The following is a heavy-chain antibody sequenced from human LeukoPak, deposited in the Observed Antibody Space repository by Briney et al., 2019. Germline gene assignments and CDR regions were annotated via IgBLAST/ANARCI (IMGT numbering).Heavy chain of an antibody. CDR3: ARNDEHGAYYFDS. D-gene: IGHD1/OR15-1a*01. CDR1: GGSFSGYY. J-gene: IGHJ4*02. V-gene: IGHV3-53*01. Sequence: ETLSLTCAVYGGSFSGYYWSWIRQPPGKGLEWVSVIYSGGSRYYADSVKGRFTISRDNSKNTVYLQMNRLRAEDTAVYYCARNDEHGAYYFDSWGQGTLVTVSS. CDR2: IYSGGSR.